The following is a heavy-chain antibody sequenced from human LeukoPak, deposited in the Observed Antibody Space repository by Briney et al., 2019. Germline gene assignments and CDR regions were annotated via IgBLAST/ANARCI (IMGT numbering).Heavy chain of an antibody. CDR3: ARDPVLRFLEWTFNWFDP. CDR2: INSDGSST. Sequence: GGSLRLSCAASGFTFSSYWMHWVRQASGKGLVWVSRINSDGSSTSYADSVKGRFTISRDNAKNTLYLQMNSLRAEDTAVYYCARDPVLRFLEWTFNWFDPWGQGTLVTVSP. D-gene: IGHD3-3*01. J-gene: IGHJ5*02. CDR1: GFTFSSYW. V-gene: IGHV3-74*01.